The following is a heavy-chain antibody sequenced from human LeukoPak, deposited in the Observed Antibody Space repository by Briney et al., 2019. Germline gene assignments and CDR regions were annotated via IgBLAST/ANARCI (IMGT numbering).Heavy chain of an antibody. D-gene: IGHD1-26*01. CDR2: ISSSSSYI. V-gene: IGHV3-21*01. CDR1: GFTFSSYS. Sequence: PGGSLRLSCAASGFTFSSYSMNWVRQAPGKGLEWVSSISSSSSYIYYADSVKGRFTISRDNAKNTLYLQMNSLRAEDTAVYYCARSQYSGSYFDYWGQGTLVTVSS. CDR3: ARSQYSGSYFDY. J-gene: IGHJ4*02.